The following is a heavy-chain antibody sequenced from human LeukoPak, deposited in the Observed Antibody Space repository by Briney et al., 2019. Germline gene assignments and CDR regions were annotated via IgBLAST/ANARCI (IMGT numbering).Heavy chain of an antibody. CDR2: IIPIFGTA. CDR3: AREWGPRRFSHYYFDY. D-gene: IGHD3-3*01. J-gene: IGHJ4*02. CDR1: GGTFSSYA. Sequence: SVKVSCKASGGTFSSYAISWVRQAPGQGLEWMGGIIPIFGTANYAQKFQGRVTITTDESTSTAYMELSSLRSEDTAVYYCAREWGPRRFSHYYFDYWGQGTLVTVSS. V-gene: IGHV1-69*05.